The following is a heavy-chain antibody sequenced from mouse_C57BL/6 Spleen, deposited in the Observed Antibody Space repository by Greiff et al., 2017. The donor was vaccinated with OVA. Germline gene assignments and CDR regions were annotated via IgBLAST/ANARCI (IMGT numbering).Heavy chain of an antibody. D-gene: IGHD2-4*01. V-gene: IGHV3-6*01. CDR3: ARDGDYPLYFDY. Sequence: EVQRVESGPGLVKPSQSLSLTCSVTGYSITSGYYWNWIRQFPGNKLEWMGYISYDGSNNYNPSLKNRISITRDTSKNQFFLKLNSVTTEDTATYYCARDGDYPLYFDYWGQGTTLTVSS. J-gene: IGHJ2*01. CDR2: ISYDGSN. CDR1: GYSITSGYY.